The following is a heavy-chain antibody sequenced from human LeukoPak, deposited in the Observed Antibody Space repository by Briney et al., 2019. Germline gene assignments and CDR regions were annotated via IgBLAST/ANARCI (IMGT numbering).Heavy chain of an antibody. D-gene: IGHD6-19*01. J-gene: IGHJ6*02. CDR2: IIPIFGTA. CDR3: ARRTGYSSGWFNQMYYYYYGMDV. V-gene: IGHV1-69*13. Sequence: ASVKVSCKASGGTFSSYAISWVRQAPGQGLEWMGGIIPIFGTANCAQKFQGRVTITADESTSTAYMELSSLRSEDTAVYYCARRTGYSSGWFNQMYYYYYGMDVWGQGTTVTVSS. CDR1: GGTFSSYA.